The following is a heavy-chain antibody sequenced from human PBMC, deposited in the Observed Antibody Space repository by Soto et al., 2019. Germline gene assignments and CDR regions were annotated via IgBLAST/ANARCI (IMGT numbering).Heavy chain of an antibody. V-gene: IGHV1-46*01. J-gene: IGHJ4*02. Sequence: QVQLVQSGAEVKKPGASVKVSCKASGNSCTTYYMHWVRQAHGQGLEWMGIINPSGGRTTYAQKFQGRGTMTRDTSTSTFNMELSSLTSEDTAVYYCAGLYHYDSSGYYDYWGQGTLVTVSS. CDR2: INPSGGRT. D-gene: IGHD3-22*01. CDR3: AGLYHYDSSGYYDY. CDR1: GNSCTTYY.